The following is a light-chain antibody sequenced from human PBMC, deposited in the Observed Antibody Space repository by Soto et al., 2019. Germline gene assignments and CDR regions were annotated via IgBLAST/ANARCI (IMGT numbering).Light chain of an antibody. CDR1: SSDIGAYNY. V-gene: IGLV2-14*03. J-gene: IGLJ2*01. Sequence: QSALTQPASVSGSPGQSITISCSGTSSDIGAYNYVSWYQQHPDKAPKLIIFDVTNRPSGVSGRFSGSKSANTASLTISGLQFEDEADYYCRSYTVSSAPVIFGGGTKVTVL. CDR3: RSYTVSSAPVI. CDR2: DVT.